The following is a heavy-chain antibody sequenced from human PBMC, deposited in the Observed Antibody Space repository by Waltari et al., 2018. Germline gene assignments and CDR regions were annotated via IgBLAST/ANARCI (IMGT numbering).Heavy chain of an antibody. CDR3: ARGRYYYLSGPGTSQWYFDL. CDR1: GGSIRSGDYY. D-gene: IGHD3-10*01. CDR2: IDPSGNT. J-gene: IGHJ2*01. Sequence: QVQLQESGPGLVRPSQTLSLTCTVSGGSIRSGDYYWSWIRQPPGKGLEWIGYIDPSGNTHYTPSLRSRITKSVDTSKNQFSLNLKSVTAADTAVYYCARGRYYYLSGPGTSQWYFDLWGRGTLVTVSS. V-gene: IGHV4-30-4*01.